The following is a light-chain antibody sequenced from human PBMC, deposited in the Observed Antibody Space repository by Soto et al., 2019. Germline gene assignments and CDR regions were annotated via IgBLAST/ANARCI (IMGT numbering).Light chain of an antibody. CDR2: EVS. CDR3: SSFGGSNTVV. J-gene: IGLJ2*01. Sequence: QSALTQPPSASGAPGQSVTISCTGTSSDVGGYNYVYWYQQHPGKAPKHMMYEVSKRPSGVPDRLSGSKSGNTASLTVSGLKAGDEVDYYCSSFGGSNTVVFGGGTTLPV. CDR1: SSDVGGYNY. V-gene: IGLV2-8*01.